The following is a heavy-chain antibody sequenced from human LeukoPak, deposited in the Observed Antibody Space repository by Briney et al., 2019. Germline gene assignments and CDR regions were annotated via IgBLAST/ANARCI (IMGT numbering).Heavy chain of an antibody. CDR1: GGYLSDYS. CDR3: ARVTYSYSINDWSRTGLGAYPTKYYYYMDV. J-gene: IGHJ6*03. D-gene: IGHD5-18*01. CDR2: IYHSGGT. Sequence: PSETLSLTCAVYGGYLSDYSWTWIRQPPGKGLEWIGDIYHSGGTNHTPPLMCRVIISVDTSKKQFSLKVSSVTAADTAVYYCARVTYSYSINDWSRTGLGAYPTKYYYYMDVWGKGTTVTVSS. V-gene: IGHV4-34*01.